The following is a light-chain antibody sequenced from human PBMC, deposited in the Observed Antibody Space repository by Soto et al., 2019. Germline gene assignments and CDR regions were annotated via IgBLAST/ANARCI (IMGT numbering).Light chain of an antibody. Sequence: EIVLTQSPGTLSLSPLEIATLSCMASQTVTRNYLAWHQQKPGQTPRLLVYGASSRATGIPDRFSGSGSGTDFTLTISRLEPEDFAVYYCQQHGSSPITFGQGTRLEI. CDR1: QTVTRNY. CDR3: QQHGSSPIT. CDR2: GAS. J-gene: IGKJ5*01. V-gene: IGKV3-20*01.